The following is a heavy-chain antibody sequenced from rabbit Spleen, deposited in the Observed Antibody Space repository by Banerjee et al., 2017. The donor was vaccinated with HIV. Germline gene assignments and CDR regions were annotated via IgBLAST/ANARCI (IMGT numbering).Heavy chain of an antibody. D-gene: IGHD4-1*01. Sequence: QEQLVESGGGLVQPGGSLKLSCKASGFDFSGYGMSWVRQAPGKGLEWIGYIDPVFGITYYANWVNGRFTISSHNAQNTLFLQLNSLTAADTATYFCVREVAAKFSLWGQGTLVTVS. J-gene: IGHJ4*01. CDR1: GFDFSGYG. V-gene: IGHV1S47*01. CDR3: VREVAAKFSL. CDR2: IDPVFGIT.